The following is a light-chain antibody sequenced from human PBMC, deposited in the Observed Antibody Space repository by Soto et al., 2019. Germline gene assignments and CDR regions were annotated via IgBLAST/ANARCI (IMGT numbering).Light chain of an antibody. Sequence: DIQMTQSPSSLSASVGDRVTITCRASQSIGTSLNWYQQKPGKAPNLLIYAASSLQIGVPSRFSGSGSGTDFTLTISSLQLEDFATYYCQQSDQSPMYTFGQGTDLEIK. CDR3: QQSDQSPMYT. V-gene: IGKV1-39*01. J-gene: IGKJ2*01. CDR2: AAS. CDR1: QSIGTS.